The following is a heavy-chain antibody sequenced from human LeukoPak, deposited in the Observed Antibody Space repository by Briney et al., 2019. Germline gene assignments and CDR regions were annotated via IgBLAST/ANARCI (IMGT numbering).Heavy chain of an antibody. CDR3: ARVLIADSYYFDY. CDR2: IYHSGST. Sequence: SETLSLTCTVSGGSISSGGYYWSWIRQPPGKGLEWIGYIYHSGSTYYNPSLKSRVTISVDRSKNQFSLKLSSVTAADTAVYYCARVLIADSYYFDYWGQGTLVTVSS. CDR1: GGSISSGGYY. J-gene: IGHJ4*02. D-gene: IGHD2-15*01. V-gene: IGHV4-30-2*01.